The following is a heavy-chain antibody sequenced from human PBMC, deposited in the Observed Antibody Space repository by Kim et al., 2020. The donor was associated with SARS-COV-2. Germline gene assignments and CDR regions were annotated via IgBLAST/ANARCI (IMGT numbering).Heavy chain of an antibody. CDR2: ISGSGGDT. V-gene: IGHV3-23*01. CDR3: AKDTEMATRTPEN. Sequence: GGSLRLSCAASGFTFSNYAMTWVRQAPGKGLEWVSAISGSGGDTHYTDSAKGRFITSRDNSKNTRYLQRNRLRVEDTAVYYCAKDTEMATRTPENWGQGTLVTVAS. D-gene: IGHD1-1*01. CDR1: GFTFSNYA. J-gene: IGHJ4*02.